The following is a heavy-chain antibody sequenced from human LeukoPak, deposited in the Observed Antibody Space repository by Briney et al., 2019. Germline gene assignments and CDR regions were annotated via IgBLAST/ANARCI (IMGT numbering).Heavy chain of an antibody. V-gene: IGHV1-18*04. D-gene: IGHD2-15*01. CDR1: GYTFTGYY. Sequence: ASVKVSCKASGYTFTGYYMHWVRQAPGQGLEWTGWISAYNGNTNYAQKFQGRVTMTTDTSTTTAYMELRSLRFDDTAVYYCARRAGSHAGDYWGQGTLVTVSS. CDR2: ISAYNGNT. CDR3: ARRAGSHAGDY. J-gene: IGHJ4*02.